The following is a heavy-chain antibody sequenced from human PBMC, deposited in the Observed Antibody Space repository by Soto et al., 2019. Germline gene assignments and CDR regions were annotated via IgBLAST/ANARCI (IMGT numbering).Heavy chain of an antibody. CDR2: IKQDGTEK. Sequence: GGSLRLSCAASGLTFSNFWMTWVRQAPGKGLEWVANIKQDGTEKYYVDSVKGRFTISRDNAKNSLYLQMNSLRADDTAVYYCARDRLTTAWHDAFDIWGQGTMVTVSS. CDR1: GLTFSNFW. D-gene: IGHD3-16*01. J-gene: IGHJ3*02. V-gene: IGHV3-7*05. CDR3: ARDRLTTAWHDAFDI.